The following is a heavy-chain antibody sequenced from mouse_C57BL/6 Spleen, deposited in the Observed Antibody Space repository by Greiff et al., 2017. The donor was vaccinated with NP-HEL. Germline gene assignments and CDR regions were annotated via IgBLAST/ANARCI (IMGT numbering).Heavy chain of an antibody. CDR3: ARGGVWPHAMDY. Sequence: QVQLQQPGAELVKPGASVKLSCKASGYTFTSYWMHWVKQRPGQGLEWIGMIHPNSGSTNYNEKFKSKATLTVDKSSSTAYMQLSSLTSEDSAVYYCARGGVWPHAMDYWGQGTSVTVSS. D-gene: IGHD2-10*02. V-gene: IGHV1-64*01. CDR1: GYTFTSYW. J-gene: IGHJ4*01. CDR2: IHPNSGST.